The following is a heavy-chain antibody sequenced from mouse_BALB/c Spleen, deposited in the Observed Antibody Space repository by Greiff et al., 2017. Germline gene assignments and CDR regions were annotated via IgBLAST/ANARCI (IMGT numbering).Heavy chain of an antibody. D-gene: IGHD3-2*01. CDR2: ISNGGGST. J-gene: IGHJ2*01. CDR1: GFTFSSYT. Sequence: EVKLVESGGGLVQPGGSLKLSCAASGFTFSSYTMSWVRQTPEKRLEWVAYISNGGGSTYYPDTVKGRFTISRDNAKNTLYLQMSSLKSEDTAMYYCARHDSSGYIFDYWGQGTTLTVSS. V-gene: IGHV5-12-2*01. CDR3: ARHDSSGYIFDY.